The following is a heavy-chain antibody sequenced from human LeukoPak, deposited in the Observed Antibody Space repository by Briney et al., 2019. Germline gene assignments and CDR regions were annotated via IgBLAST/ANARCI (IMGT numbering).Heavy chain of an antibody. CDR3: AGTVAGSIDY. V-gene: IGHV6-1*01. D-gene: IGHD6-19*01. J-gene: IGHJ4*02. Sequence: SQTLSLTCAISGESVSIKSGAWNWIRQSPSRGLEWLGRTYYRSKWYNDYAVSVKSRITINPDTSKNQFSLQLNSVTPEDTAVYYCAGTVAGSIDYWGQGTLVTVSS. CDR2: TYYRSKWYN. CDR1: GESVSIKSGA.